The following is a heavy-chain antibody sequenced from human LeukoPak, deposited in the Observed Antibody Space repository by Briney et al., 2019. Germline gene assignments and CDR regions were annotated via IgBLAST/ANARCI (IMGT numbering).Heavy chain of an antibody. V-gene: IGHV1-2*02. D-gene: IGHD4-17*01. CDR1: GYTFTGYY. CDR2: INPNSGGT. Sequence: ASVKVSCNASGYTFTGYYMHWVRQAPGQGLEWRGGINPNSGGTNYAQKFQGRVTMTRDTAISTAYMELSSLRSDDTAVYYCARDLGTTVTQNWFDPWGQGTLVTVSS. J-gene: IGHJ5*02. CDR3: ARDLGTTVTQNWFDP.